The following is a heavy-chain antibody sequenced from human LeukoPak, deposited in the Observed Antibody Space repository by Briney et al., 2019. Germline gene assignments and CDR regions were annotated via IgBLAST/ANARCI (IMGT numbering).Heavy chain of an antibody. J-gene: IGHJ2*01. D-gene: IGHD6-13*01. V-gene: IGHV4-39*01. CDR1: GGSISSSSYY. CDR3: ASLAAADPYWYFDL. CDR2: IYYSGST. Sequence: PSETLSLTCTVSGGSISSSSYYWGWIRQPPGKGLEWIGSIYYSGSTYYNPSLKSRVTICVDTSKNQFSLKLSSVTAADTAVYYCASLAAADPYWYFDLWGRGTLVTVSS.